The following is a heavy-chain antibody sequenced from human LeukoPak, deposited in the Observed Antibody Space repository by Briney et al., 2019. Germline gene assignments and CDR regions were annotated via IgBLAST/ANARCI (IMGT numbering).Heavy chain of an antibody. CDR3: ASITMVRGADDAFDI. CDR1: GYTFTSYY. Sequence: ASVKVSCKASGYTFTSYYMHWVRQAPGQGLEWMGIINPSGGSTSYAQKFQGRVTMTRDTSISTAYMELSRLRSDDTAVYYCASITMVRGADDAFDIWGQGTMVTVSS. J-gene: IGHJ3*02. D-gene: IGHD3-10*01. CDR2: INPSGGST. V-gene: IGHV1-46*01.